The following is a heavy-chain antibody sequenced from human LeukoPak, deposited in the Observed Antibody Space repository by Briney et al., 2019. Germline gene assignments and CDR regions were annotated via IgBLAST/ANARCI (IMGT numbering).Heavy chain of an antibody. CDR2: IYTSGST. CDR1: GGSISSYY. V-gene: IGHV4-4*07. Sequence: SETLSLTCTVSGGSISSYYWSWIRQPAGKGLEWIGRIYTSGSTNYNPSLKSRVTMSVDTSKNQFSLQLSSVTAADTAVYYCARDKSGIAVAGTAYYGMDVWGQGTTVTVSS. J-gene: IGHJ6*02. D-gene: IGHD6-19*01. CDR3: ARDKSGIAVAGTAYYGMDV.